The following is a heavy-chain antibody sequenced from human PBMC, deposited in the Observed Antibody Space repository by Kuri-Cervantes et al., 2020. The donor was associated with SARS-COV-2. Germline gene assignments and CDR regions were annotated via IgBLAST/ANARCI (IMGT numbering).Heavy chain of an antibody. CDR3: AHHYRGNSPPDS. CDR2: IDWDDDK. D-gene: IGHD4-23*01. V-gene: IGHV2-70*12. CDR1: GFSLSTSGMG. Sequence: SGPTLVKPTQTLTLTCTFSGFSLSTSGMGVIWMRQPPGKALEWLAHIDWDDDKYYSTSLKTKLTISKDTSKNHVVLTMTNMDPVDTTTYYCAHHYRGNSPPDSWGQGTLVTVSS. J-gene: IGHJ4*02.